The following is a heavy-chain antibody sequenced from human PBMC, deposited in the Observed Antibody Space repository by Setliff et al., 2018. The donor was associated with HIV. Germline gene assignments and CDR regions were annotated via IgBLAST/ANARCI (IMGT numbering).Heavy chain of an antibody. CDR3: ARRGEDCSRTSCYAFDV. CDR1: GGSISSDVYY. J-gene: IGHJ3*01. V-gene: IGHV4-39*01. CDR2: IHYTGST. D-gene: IGHD2-2*01. Sequence: PSETLSLTCTVSGGSISSDVYYWGRIRQPPGKALEWIGDIHYTGSTHYNMSLTSRVTMSVDTSKNQFSLGLNSVTAADTAVYYCARRGEDCSRTSCYAFDVWGQGAMVTVSS.